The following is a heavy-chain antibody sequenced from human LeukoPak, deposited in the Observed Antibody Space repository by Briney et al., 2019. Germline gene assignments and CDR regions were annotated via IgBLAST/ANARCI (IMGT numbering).Heavy chain of an antibody. CDR1: GYTFSSYG. Sequence: ASVKVSCKASGYTFSSYGISWVRQAPGQGLEWMGWISTYNGNTNNGNTNYAQKLQGRVTLTTDTSTSTVYMKLRSLRSDDTAVYYYARDLGYCSGGSCTFRFDPWGQGTLVTVSS. J-gene: IGHJ5*02. D-gene: IGHD2-15*01. CDR2: ISTYNGNTNNGNT. V-gene: IGHV1-18*04. CDR3: ARDLGYCSGGSCTFRFDP.